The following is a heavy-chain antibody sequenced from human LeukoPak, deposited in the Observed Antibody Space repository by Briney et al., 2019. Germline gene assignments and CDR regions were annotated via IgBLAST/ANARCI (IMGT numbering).Heavy chain of an antibody. J-gene: IGHJ4*02. D-gene: IGHD3-22*01. Sequence: PGGSLRLSCAASGFTFSSYGMHWVRQAPGKGLEWVAVIWYDGSNKYYADSVKGRFTISRDNSKNTLYLQMNSLRAEDTAVYYCAREPQDGFDNSGYYYFDYWGQGTLVTVSS. V-gene: IGHV3-33*01. CDR3: AREPQDGFDNSGYYYFDY. CDR2: IWYDGSNK. CDR1: GFTFSSYG.